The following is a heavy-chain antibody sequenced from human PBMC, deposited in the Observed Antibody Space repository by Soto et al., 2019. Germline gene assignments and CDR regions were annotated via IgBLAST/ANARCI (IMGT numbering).Heavy chain of an antibody. J-gene: IGHJ6*02. V-gene: IGHV1-46*01. CDR1: GYTFTSYY. CDR2: INPSGGST. D-gene: IGHD1-26*01. CDR3: GIDHYEKGSYVLFDV. Sequence: GASVKVSCKASGYTFTSYYMHWVRQAPGQVLEWMGIINPSGGSTSYAQKFQGRVTMTRDTSTSTVYMERSSLRSEDTAVYYCGIDHYEKGSYVLFDVWGQGTTVTVSS.